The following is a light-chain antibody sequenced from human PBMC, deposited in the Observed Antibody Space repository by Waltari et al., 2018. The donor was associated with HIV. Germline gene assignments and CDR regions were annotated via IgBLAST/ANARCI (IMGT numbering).Light chain of an antibody. V-gene: IGLV2-23*02. CDR3: CSYAGSNTWV. CDR2: EVS. J-gene: IGLJ3*02. CDR1: SSDVGSYNL. Sequence: QSALTQPASVSGSPGQSITISCTGTSSDVGSYNLVSWYQQHPGKAPKLMIYEVSKRPAGVSNRFAGSKSGNTASLTISGLQAEDEADYYCCSYAGSNTWVFGGGTKLTVL.